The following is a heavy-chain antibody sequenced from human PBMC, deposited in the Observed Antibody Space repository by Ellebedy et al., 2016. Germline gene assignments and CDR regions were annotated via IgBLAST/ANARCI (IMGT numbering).Heavy chain of an antibody. D-gene: IGHD3-10*01. CDR1: GGSFSGYY. V-gene: IGHV4-34*01. CDR2: INHSGST. J-gene: IGHJ6*03. Sequence: SETLSLTCAVYGGSFSGYYWSWIRQPPGKGLEWIGEINHSGSTNYNPSLKSRVTISVDTSKNQFSLKLSSVTAADTAVYYCAREVVGWTGSYDYYYYYMDVWGKGTTVTVSS. CDR3: AREVVGWTGSYDYYYYYMDV.